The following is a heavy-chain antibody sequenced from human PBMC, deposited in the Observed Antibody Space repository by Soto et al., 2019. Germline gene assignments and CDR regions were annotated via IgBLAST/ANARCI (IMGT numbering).Heavy chain of an antibody. J-gene: IGHJ4*02. V-gene: IGHV4-39*01. CDR3: ARQRTSVVTQAYFDV. D-gene: IGHD2-21*02. CDR1: GDSISSRSYY. Sequence: LSLTCTVTGDSISSRSYYWGWIRQPPGKGLEWIGSIYYSGSTYNNPSLRSRVSMSIDTSKDQFSLKLKSVTAADTAPYFCARQRTSVVTQAYFDVWGQGSLVTVSS. CDR2: IYYSGST.